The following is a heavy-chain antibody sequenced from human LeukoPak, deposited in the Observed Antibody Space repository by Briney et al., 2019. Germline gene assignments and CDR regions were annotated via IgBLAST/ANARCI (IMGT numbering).Heavy chain of an antibody. CDR1: GFTFSSYW. D-gene: IGHD1-26*01. Sequence: PGGSLRLSCAASGFTFSSYWMSWVRQAPGKGLEWVSLISWDGGSTYYADSVKGRFTISRDNSKNSLYLQMNSLRAEDTALYYCAKASSKWELSTSSFDYWGQGTLVTVSS. V-gene: IGHV3-43D*03. CDR2: ISWDGGST. J-gene: IGHJ4*02. CDR3: AKASSKWELSTSSFDY.